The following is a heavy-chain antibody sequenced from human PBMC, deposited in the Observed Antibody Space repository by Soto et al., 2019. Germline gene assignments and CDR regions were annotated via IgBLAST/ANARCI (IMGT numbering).Heavy chain of an antibody. CDR3: ATPSGGY. V-gene: IGHV3-66*01. D-gene: IGHD3-10*01. Sequence: EVVLVESGGGLVQPGGSLRLSCAASGFTVTNNYMSWVRQAPGKGLEWVSALFSGGSAYYADSVKGRFTISRDNSMNTLYLQMNSLRAEDTVVYYCATPSGGYWGQGTLVTVSS. CDR2: LFSGGSA. CDR1: GFTVTNNY. J-gene: IGHJ4*02.